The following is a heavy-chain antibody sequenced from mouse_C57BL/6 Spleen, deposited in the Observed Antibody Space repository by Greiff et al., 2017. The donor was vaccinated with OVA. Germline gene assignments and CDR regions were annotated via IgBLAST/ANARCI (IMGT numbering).Heavy chain of an antibody. V-gene: IGHV1-50*01. Sequence: VQLQQPGAELVKPGASVKLSCKASGYTFTSYWMQWVKQRPGQGLEWIGEIDPSDSYTNYNQKFKGKATLTVDTSSSTAYMQLSSLTSEDSAVYYCARGGVAWFAYWGQGTLVTVSA. CDR3: ARGGVAWFAY. CDR2: IDPSDSYT. CDR1: GYTFTSYW. J-gene: IGHJ3*01.